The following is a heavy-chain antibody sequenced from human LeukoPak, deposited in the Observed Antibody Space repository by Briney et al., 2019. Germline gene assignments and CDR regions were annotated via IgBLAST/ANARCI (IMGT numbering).Heavy chain of an antibody. V-gene: IGHV1-69*04. CDR2: IIPILGIA. CDR3: ARSLGDMVAADWFDP. CDR1: GGTFSSYA. D-gene: IGHD2-15*01. J-gene: IGHJ5*02. Sequence: GASVKVSCKASGGTFSSYAISWVRQAPGQGLEWMGRIIPILGIANYAQKFQGRVTITADKSTSTAYMELSSLRSEDTAVYYCARSLGDMVAADWFDPWGQGTLVTVSS.